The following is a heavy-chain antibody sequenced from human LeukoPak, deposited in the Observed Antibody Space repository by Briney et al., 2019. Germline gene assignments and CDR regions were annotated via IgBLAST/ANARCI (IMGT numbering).Heavy chain of an antibody. J-gene: IGHJ6*04. Sequence: GESLKISCKGSGYSFTSYWISWVRQMPGKGLEWMGRIDPSDSYTNYSPSFQGHVTISADKSISTAYLQWSSLKASDTAMYYCARHATATVTSYYYYYGMDVWGKGTMVTVSS. CDR2: IDPSDSYT. D-gene: IGHD4-17*01. CDR3: ARHATATVTSYYYYYGMDV. V-gene: IGHV5-10-1*01. CDR1: GYSFTSYW.